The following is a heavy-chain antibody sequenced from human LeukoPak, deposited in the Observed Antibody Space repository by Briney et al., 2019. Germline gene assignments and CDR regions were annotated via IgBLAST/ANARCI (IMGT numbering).Heavy chain of an antibody. CDR3: ARGLAAAYDYNWFDP. CDR2: FHASGTT. V-gene: IGHV4-61*02. CDR1: GGSVGSSSFY. J-gene: IGHJ5*02. Sequence: SETLSLTCTVSGGSVGSSSFYWSWIRQPAGKGLEWIGRFHASGTTRYNPSLESRVTMSVDTSKNQFSLKLTSVTAADTAVYFCARGLAAAYDYNWFDPWGQGTLVTVSS. D-gene: IGHD5-12*01.